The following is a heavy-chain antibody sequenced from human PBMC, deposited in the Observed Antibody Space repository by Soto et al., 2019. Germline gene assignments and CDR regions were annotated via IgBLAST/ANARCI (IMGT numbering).Heavy chain of an antibody. CDR2: ISTYNGNT. CDR3: ARLYIVGTTMSYGMDV. V-gene: IGHV1-18*01. D-gene: IGHD1-26*01. J-gene: IGHJ6*02. CDR1: ACNFTRLG. Sequence: ASAKVSCKSSACNFTRLGISWVRQAPGQGLEWMGWISTYNGNTNYAQRLQGRVTMTTDTSTNTAYMELRSLRSDDTAVYYCARLYIVGTTMSYGMDVWGQGTTVTVSS.